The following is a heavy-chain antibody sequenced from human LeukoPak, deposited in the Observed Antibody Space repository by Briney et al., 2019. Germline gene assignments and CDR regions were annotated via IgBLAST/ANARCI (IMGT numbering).Heavy chain of an antibody. CDR2: IKQDGSEK. V-gene: IGHV3-7*01. CDR3: ARWHFRRGYSYGFDY. J-gene: IGHJ4*02. D-gene: IGHD5-18*01. CDR1: GFTFSSYW. Sequence: GGSLRLSCAASGFTFSSYWMSWVRQAPGKGLGWVANIKQDGSEKYYVDSVKGRFTISRDNAKNSLYLQMNSLRAEDTAVYYCARWHFRRGYSYGFDYWGQGTLVTVSS.